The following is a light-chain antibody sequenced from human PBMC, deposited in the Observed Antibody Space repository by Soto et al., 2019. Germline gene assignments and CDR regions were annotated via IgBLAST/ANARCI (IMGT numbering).Light chain of an antibody. J-gene: IGKJ4*01. CDR1: QSANSK. CDR3: QQRSNWPPVT. Sequence: EMGMTHSPATLSVSPGERATLSCRASQSANSKLAWYQQKPGQAPRLLIYGASTRATGIPARFSGSGSGTEFTLTISSLEPEDFAVYYCQQRSNWPPVTFGGETKVDIK. CDR2: GAS. V-gene: IGKV3-15*01.